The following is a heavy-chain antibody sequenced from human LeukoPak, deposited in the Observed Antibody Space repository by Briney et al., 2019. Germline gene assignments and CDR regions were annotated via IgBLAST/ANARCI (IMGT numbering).Heavy chain of an antibody. CDR2: LSRDGINK. CDR1: GFNFNKYD. D-gene: IGHD5-18*01. J-gene: IGHJ4*02. CDR3: AKDRSTVGYTYGLDY. Sequence: GGSLRLSCAASGFNFNKYDMHWVRQAPGKGLEWVAVLSRDGINKYYEDSVKGRFTISRDNSKSTLFLQMNSLRAEDTAVYYCAKDRSTVGYTYGLDYWGQGTLVTVSS. V-gene: IGHV3-30*18.